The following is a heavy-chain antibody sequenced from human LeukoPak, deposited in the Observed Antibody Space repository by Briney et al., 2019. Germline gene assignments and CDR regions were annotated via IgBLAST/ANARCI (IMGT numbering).Heavy chain of an antibody. CDR1: GFTFSSYA. J-gene: IGHJ6*02. Sequence: GGSLRLSCAASGFTFSSYAISWVRQAPGQGLEWMGGIIPIFGTANYAQKFQGRVTITADESTSTAYMELSSLRSEDTAVYYCARARITTIFGVVTYYYYGMDVWGQGTTVTVSS. CDR2: IIPIFGTA. D-gene: IGHD3-3*01. CDR3: ARARITTIFGVVTYYYYGMDV. V-gene: IGHV1-69*01.